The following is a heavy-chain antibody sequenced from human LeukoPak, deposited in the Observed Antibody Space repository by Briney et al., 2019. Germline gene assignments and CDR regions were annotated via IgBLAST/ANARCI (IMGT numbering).Heavy chain of an antibody. J-gene: IGHJ4*02. V-gene: IGHV3-74*01. CDR1: GFSFSSYW. Sequence: GGSLRLSCAASGFSFSSYWVHWVRQAPGKGLVWVSRISDDGSYTSNVDSVKGRFTISRDNVNNMLYLHMNSLRAEDTAVYYCASFGISWRSSYWGQGTLVTVSS. CDR3: ASFGISWRSSY. CDR2: ISDDGSYT. D-gene: IGHD2-21*01.